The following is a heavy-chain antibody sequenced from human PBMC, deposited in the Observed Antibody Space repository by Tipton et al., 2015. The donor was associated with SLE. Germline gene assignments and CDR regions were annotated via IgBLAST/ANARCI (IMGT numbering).Heavy chain of an antibody. D-gene: IGHD6-13*01. CDR1: GGSISSYY. CDR3: ARGWGSWPYYFDY. Sequence: TLSLTCTVSGGSISSYYWSWIRQPPGKGLEWIGYIYYSGSTNYNPSLKSRDTISVDTSKNQFSLKLRSVTAADTAVYYCARGWGSWPYYFDYWGQGTLVTVSS. V-gene: IGHV4-59*01. CDR2: IYYSGST. J-gene: IGHJ4*02.